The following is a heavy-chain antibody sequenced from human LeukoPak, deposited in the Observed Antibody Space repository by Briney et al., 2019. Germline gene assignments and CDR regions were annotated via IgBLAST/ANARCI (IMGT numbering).Heavy chain of an antibody. D-gene: IGHD1-26*01. J-gene: IGHJ4*02. CDR2: MTTSGNTI. Sequence: GGSLRLSCAASGFTFSSYSMIWVRQAPGKGLEWLSFMTTSGNTIFYAESVKDRFTISRDNAKKSLYLQMNSLRDEDTAVYYCARVGGATAVTMYFEYWGQGTLVTVSS. V-gene: IGHV3-48*02. CDR1: GFTFSSYS. CDR3: ARVGGATAVTMYFEY.